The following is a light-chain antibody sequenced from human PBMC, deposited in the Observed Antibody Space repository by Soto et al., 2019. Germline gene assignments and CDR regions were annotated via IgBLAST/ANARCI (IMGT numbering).Light chain of an antibody. CDR1: QSISSW. J-gene: IGKJ1*01. Sequence: DIQMTQSPSTLSASVGDRVTITCRASQSISSWLAWYQQRPGKAPNLLIYDASNLESGVPSRFSGSGSGTEFTLTISSLQPDDFATYYCQHYNSLWTFGQGTKVEIK. CDR3: QHYNSLWT. CDR2: DAS. V-gene: IGKV1-5*01.